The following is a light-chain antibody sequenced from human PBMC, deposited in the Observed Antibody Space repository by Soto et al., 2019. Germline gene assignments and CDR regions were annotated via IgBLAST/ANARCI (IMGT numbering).Light chain of an antibody. Sequence: EIVLTQSPGTLSLSPGERATLSCRASQSVSSNFLAWYQQKPGQAPRLFIYDAANRATGIPDRFNGSGSGTGFTLTISRLEPEDFAVYDCQQYSSSPRTFGQGTKVEIK. CDR3: QQYSSSPRT. CDR1: QSVSSNF. CDR2: DAA. V-gene: IGKV3-20*01. J-gene: IGKJ1*01.